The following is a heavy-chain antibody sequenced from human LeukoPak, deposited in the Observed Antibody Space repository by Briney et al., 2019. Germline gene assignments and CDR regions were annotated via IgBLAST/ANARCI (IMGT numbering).Heavy chain of an antibody. Sequence: GGSLRLSCAASGFTFSSYSMNWVRQAPGKGLEWVSSISSSSSYIYYADSVKGRFTISRDNAKNSLYLQMNSLRAEDTAVYYCARVLLWFGEFHDAFDIWGQGTMVTVSS. V-gene: IGHV3-21*04. CDR1: GFTFSSYS. CDR2: ISSSSSYI. J-gene: IGHJ3*02. D-gene: IGHD3-10*01. CDR3: ARVLLWFGEFHDAFDI.